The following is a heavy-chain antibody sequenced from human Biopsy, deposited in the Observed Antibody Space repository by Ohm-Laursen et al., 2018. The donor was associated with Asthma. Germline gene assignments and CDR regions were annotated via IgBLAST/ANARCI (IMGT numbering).Heavy chain of an antibody. CDR2: ISWNSVSI. Sequence: SLRLSCAASGFTFDDYGMNWVRQGPGKGLEWAASISWNSVSIAYADSVRGRFTIYRDNAKTSLYLQMNSLRDGDTAVYFCAKNSRRGSHDPFDIWGRGTMVTVSS. J-gene: IGHJ3*02. D-gene: IGHD1-26*01. V-gene: IGHV3-9*01. CDR1: GFTFDDYG. CDR3: AKNSRRGSHDPFDI.